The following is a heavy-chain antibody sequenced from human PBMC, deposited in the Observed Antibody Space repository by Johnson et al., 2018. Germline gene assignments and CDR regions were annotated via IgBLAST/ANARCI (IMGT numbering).Heavy chain of an antibody. CDR1: GFTFSTYG. D-gene: IGHD2-21*02. J-gene: IGHJ1*01. CDR3: AKGGMVVTNIQYLQH. CDR2: MSYDGSEK. Sequence: QVQLQESGGGVVQPGRSLRLSCAASGFTFSTYGMHWVRQAPGKGLEWVAVMSYDGSEKYYADSVKGRFTISRDTSKNTLYLQLNSLRAEDTAVYYCAKGGMVVTNIQYLQHWGQGTLVTVSS. V-gene: IGHV3-30*18.